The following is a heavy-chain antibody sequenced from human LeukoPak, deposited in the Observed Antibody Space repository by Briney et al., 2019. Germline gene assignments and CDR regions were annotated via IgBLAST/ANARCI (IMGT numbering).Heavy chain of an antibody. D-gene: IGHD3-16*01. V-gene: IGHV3-21*01. Sequence: GGSLRLSCAASGFTFSSYSMNWVRQAPGKGLEWVSSISSSSSYIYYADSVKGRFTISRDNAKNSLYLQMNSLRAEDTAVYYCARIPGGYYYGMDVWGQGTTVTVSS. CDR1: GFTFSSYS. J-gene: IGHJ6*02. CDR3: ARIPGGYYYGMDV. CDR2: ISSSSSYI.